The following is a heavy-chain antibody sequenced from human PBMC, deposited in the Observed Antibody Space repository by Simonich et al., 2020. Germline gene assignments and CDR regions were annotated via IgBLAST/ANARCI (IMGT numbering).Heavy chain of an antibody. J-gene: IGHJ4*02. CDR2: INPNRGGT. CDR1: GYTFTGYY. Sequence: QVQLVQSGAEVKKPGASVKVSCKASGYTFTGYYMHWVRQAPGQGLEWVGSINPNRGGTNYAHKFQGRVPRTRDTSISTAYMELSRLRSDDTAVYYCARWPSIPASYGSGSYFDYWGQGTLVTVSS. V-gene: IGHV1-2*07. CDR3: ARWPSIPASYGSGSYFDY. D-gene: IGHD3-10*01.